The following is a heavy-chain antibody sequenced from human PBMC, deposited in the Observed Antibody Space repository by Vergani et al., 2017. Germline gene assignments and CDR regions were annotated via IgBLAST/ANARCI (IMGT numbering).Heavy chain of an antibody. J-gene: IGHJ4*02. V-gene: IGHV5-51*01. CDR3: ARSVSYDSSGYNAY. CDR2: IYPGDSDT. D-gene: IGHD3-22*01. CDR1: GYIFSNFW. Sequence: EKQLVQSGSETKKPGESLKISCQAFGYIFSNFWIGWVRQRPGRGLEWMGIIYPGDSDTRYSPSFQGQVTISADKSISTAYLQWSSLKASDTAMYYCARSVSYDSSGYNAYWGQGTLVTVSS.